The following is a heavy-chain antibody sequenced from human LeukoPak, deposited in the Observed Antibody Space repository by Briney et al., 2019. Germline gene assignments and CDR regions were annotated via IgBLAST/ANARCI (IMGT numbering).Heavy chain of an antibody. CDR3: ARDFVNYLENTGYSPFDL. Sequence: GGSLTLSCEAAGFSISGTYMSWVRQTPGRGLEWVSVIYGGGSSYPADSVRGRFIISRDDSKNTVSLQMNNLRLEDTGLYFCARDFVNYLENTGYSPFDLWGQGTRVTVSS. J-gene: IGHJ4*02. V-gene: IGHV3-66*01. CDR1: GFSISGTY. CDR2: IYGGGSS. D-gene: IGHD3-9*01.